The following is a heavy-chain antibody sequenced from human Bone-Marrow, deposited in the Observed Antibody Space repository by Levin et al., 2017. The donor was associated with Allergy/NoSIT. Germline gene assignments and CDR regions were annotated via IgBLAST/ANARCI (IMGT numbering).Heavy chain of an antibody. CDR1: GFTFSSYS. V-gene: IGHV3-21*01. Sequence: PGGSLRLSCAASGFTFSSYSMNWVRQAPGKGLEWVSSISSSSRYIYYADSLKGRFTISRDNAKNSLYLQMSSLRAEDTAVYYCARGGEVANDWFDPWGQGTLVTVSS. D-gene: IGHD5-12*01. CDR2: ISSSSRYI. J-gene: IGHJ5*02. CDR3: ARGGEVANDWFDP.